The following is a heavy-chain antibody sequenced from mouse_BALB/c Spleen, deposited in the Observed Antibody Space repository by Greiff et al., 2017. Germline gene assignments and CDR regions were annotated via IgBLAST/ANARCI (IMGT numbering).Heavy chain of an antibody. V-gene: IGHV7-3*02. D-gene: IGHD2-14*01. CDR1: GFTFTDYY. CDR2: IRNKANGYTT. J-gene: IGHJ1*01. Sequence: EVKLMESGGGLVQPGGSLRLSCATSGFTFTDYYMSWVRQPPGKALEWLGFIRNKANGYTTEYSASVKGRFTISRDNSQSILYLQMNTLRAEDSATYYCARYRYDEYFDVWGAGTTVTVSS. CDR3: ARYRYDEYFDV.